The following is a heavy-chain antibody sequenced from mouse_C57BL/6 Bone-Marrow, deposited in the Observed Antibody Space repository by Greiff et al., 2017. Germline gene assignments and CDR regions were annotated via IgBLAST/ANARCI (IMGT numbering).Heavy chain of an antibody. D-gene: IGHD2-1*01. CDR1: GFNIKDYY. CDR3: PPHVNSPCWYFEV. Sequence: EVKLVESGAELVRPGASVKLSCTASGFNIKDYYMHWVKQRPEQGLEWIGRIDPEDGDTEYAPKFPGKATMTADTSSNTAYLPLSSLTSEDTAVYTCPPHVNSPCWYFEVGGTGTTVTVSS. CDR2: IDPEDGDT. J-gene: IGHJ1*03. V-gene: IGHV14-1*01.